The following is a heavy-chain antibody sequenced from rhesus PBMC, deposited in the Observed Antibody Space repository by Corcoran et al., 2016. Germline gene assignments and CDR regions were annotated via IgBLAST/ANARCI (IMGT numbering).Heavy chain of an antibody. D-gene: IGHD3-28*01. Sequence: QVQLQESGPGLVKPSETLSLTCAVSVGSISDDYYWSWIRQPPGKGLEWIGYIFGSGGGTNNNPSIKNRVNCSIDTSKKQFALRLRSVTAADTAGYYCAREDSGSRYFFDSWGQGVVVTVSS. CDR2: IFGSGGGT. J-gene: IGHJ6*01. V-gene: IGHV4-106*01. CDR3: AREDSGSRYFFDS. CDR1: VGSISDDYY.